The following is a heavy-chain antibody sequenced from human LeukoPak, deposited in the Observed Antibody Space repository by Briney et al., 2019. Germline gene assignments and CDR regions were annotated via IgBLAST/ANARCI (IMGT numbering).Heavy chain of an antibody. CDR3: ARLYGIDY. CDR2: IKQDGGKK. V-gene: IGHV3-7*01. D-gene: IGHD3-16*01. Sequence: GGSLRLSCAASGFTFSTYWMSWVRQSPEKGPEWVATIKQDGGKKDYVDSVKGRFTISRDNAKNSLYLQMNSLRAEDTAVYYCARLYGIDYWGQGTLVTVSS. J-gene: IGHJ4*02. CDR1: GFTFSTYW.